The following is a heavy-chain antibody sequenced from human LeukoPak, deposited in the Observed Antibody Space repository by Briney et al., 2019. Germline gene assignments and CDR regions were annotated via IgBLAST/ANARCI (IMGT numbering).Heavy chain of an antibody. V-gene: IGHV4-34*01. CDR2: INHSGST. Sequence: SETLSLTCAVHGGSFSGYYWSWIRQPPGKGLEWIGEINHSGSTNYNPALKSRVTISVDTSKNQFSLKLSSVTAADTAVYYCAGIRLNCSSTSCYYYYYYYGMDVWGQGTTVTVSS. CDR3: AGIRLNCSSTSCYYYYYYYGMDV. D-gene: IGHD2-2*01. J-gene: IGHJ6*02. CDR1: GGSFSGYY.